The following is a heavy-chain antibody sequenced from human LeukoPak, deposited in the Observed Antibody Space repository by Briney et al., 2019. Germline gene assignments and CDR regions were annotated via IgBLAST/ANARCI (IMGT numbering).Heavy chain of an antibody. CDR1: GFTFSNYA. CDR2: ISGSGGGT. CDR3: AKRTFYSDSSSYRAFDY. V-gene: IGHV3-23*01. J-gene: IGHJ4*02. D-gene: IGHD3-22*01. Sequence: GGSLRLSCTASGFTFSNYAMNWVRQAPGKGLEWLSGISGSGGGTYYADSVKGRFTISRDNSKNTLYLQMNSLRAEDTAVYYCAKRTFYSDSSSYRAFDYWGQGTLVTVSS.